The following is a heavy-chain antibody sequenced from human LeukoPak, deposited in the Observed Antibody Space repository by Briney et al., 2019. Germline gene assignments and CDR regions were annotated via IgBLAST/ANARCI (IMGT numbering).Heavy chain of an antibody. CDR2: IYTSGST. CDR3: ARTSNYFNWFDP. Sequence: SQTLSLTCTVSGGSISSGSYYWSWIRQPAGKGLEWIGRIYTSGSTNYNPSRKSRVTLSVDTSKNQFSLKLSSVTAADTAVYYCARTSNYFNWFDPWGQGTLVTVSS. J-gene: IGHJ5*02. CDR1: GGSISSGSYY. V-gene: IGHV4-61*02. D-gene: IGHD4-11*01.